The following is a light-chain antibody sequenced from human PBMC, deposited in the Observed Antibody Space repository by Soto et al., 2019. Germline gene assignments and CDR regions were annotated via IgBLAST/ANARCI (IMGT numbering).Light chain of an antibody. Sequence: QSALTQPASVSGSPGQWITISCSGTSRDVGSSKLVSWYQQHPGKAPKLIIFEGDRRPSGVSGRFSGSKSGNTASLTISGLQAEDEADYYCCSFARSSTLYVFGTGTKLTVL. CDR2: EGD. CDR1: SRDVGSSKL. CDR3: CSFARSSTLYV. V-gene: IGLV2-23*01. J-gene: IGLJ1*01.